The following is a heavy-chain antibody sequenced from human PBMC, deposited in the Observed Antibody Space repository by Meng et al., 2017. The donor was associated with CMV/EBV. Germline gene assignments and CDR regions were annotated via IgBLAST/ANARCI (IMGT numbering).Heavy chain of an antibody. CDR3: ARLLGTGTPFDY. CDR2: IYPGGSRT. V-gene: IGHV5-51*01. J-gene: IGHJ4*02. D-gene: IGHD1-1*01. Sequence: GGSLRLSCQGSGYRFTNYWIGWVRQMPGKGLELMGIIYPGGSRTTYRPSFQGQVTISADKSINTAYLQWNSLKASDTAVYYCARLLGTGTPFDYWGQGTLVTVSS. CDR1: GYRFTNYW.